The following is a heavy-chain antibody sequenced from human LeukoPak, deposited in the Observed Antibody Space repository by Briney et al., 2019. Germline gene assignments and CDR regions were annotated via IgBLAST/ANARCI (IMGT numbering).Heavy chain of an antibody. Sequence: SETLSLTCTVSAGSFSTSVYYWGWIRQPPGKGLGWIGSIYYSGSTYYSPSLRSRVTISVGTSNNQFSLKLSSVTAADTAVYYCARRKPGYSYGRSDFDYWGQGTLVTVSS. V-gene: IGHV4-39*01. D-gene: IGHD5-18*01. J-gene: IGHJ4*02. CDR1: AGSFSTSVYY. CDR3: ARRKPGYSYGRSDFDY. CDR2: IYYSGST.